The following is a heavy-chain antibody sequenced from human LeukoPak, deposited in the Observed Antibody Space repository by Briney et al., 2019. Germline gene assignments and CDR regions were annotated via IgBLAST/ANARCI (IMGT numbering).Heavy chain of an antibody. CDR2: INHSGST. Sequence: SETLSLTCTVSGGSISSSSYYWGWIHQPLGKGLEWIGEINHSGSTNYNPSLKSRVTISVDTSKNQFSLKLSSVTAADTAVYYCARGPSLWELPPRSGRRFDYWGQGTLVTVSS. J-gene: IGHJ4*02. V-gene: IGHV4-39*07. CDR3: ARGPSLWELPPRSGRRFDY. D-gene: IGHD1-26*01. CDR1: GGSISSSSYY.